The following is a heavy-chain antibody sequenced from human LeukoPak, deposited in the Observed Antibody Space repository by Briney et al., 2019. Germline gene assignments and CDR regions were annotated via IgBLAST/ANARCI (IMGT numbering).Heavy chain of an antibody. CDR1: GFTFSGYP. J-gene: IGHJ4*02. CDR3: AKDQALSLSSSRALDY. Sequence: GGSLRLSCAASGFTFSGYPIHWVRQAPGKGLEWVAVISYDGSNKYYADSVKGRFTISRDNSNNTLYLQMNSLRAEDTALYYCAKDQALSLSSSRALDYWGQGTLVTVSS. V-gene: IGHV3-30-3*02. CDR2: ISYDGSNK. D-gene: IGHD2-2*01.